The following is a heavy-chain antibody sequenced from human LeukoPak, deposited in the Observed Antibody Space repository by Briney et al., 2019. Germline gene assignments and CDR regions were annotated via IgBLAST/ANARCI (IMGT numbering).Heavy chain of an antibody. V-gene: IGHV3-74*01. D-gene: IGHD3-16*01. Sequence: GGSLRLSCVASGFTFSSYWMHWVRQDPRKGLVWVSRINGDGRNINYADSVRGRFTISRDNAKNTLYLHMNSLRGEDTAVYYCARFYGGSAFDIWGQGTMVTVSS. J-gene: IGHJ3*02. CDR1: GFTFSSYW. CDR3: ARFYGGSAFDI. CDR2: INGDGRNI.